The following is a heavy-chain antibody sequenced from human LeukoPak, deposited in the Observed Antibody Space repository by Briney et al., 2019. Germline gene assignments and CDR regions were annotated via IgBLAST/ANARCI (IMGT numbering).Heavy chain of an antibody. CDR1: GFNFNNDA. V-gene: IGHV3-23*01. CDR3: ARRFLEYGPYAFDI. D-gene: IGHD3-3*01. CDR2: ISDNGSKT. Sequence: GGSLRLSCAASGFNFNNDALTWVRQAPGKGLEWVSAISDNGSKTYYAQSVKGRFTISRDNSKNTLYLQMNSLRAEDTAVYYCARRFLEYGPYAFDIWGQGTMVTVSS. J-gene: IGHJ3*02.